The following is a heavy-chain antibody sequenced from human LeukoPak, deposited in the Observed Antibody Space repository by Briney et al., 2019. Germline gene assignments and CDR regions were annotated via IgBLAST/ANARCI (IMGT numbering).Heavy chain of an antibody. Sequence: GGSLRLSCAASKFAFSSYAMSWVRQAPGKGLGWVSAISGGGGNTYYADSVKGRFTISRDNSKNTLYLQMNSLRAEDTAVYYCGKNRYSGSLSPFDIWGQGTMVTVSS. CDR1: KFAFSSYA. CDR3: GKNRYSGSLSPFDI. V-gene: IGHV3-23*01. CDR2: ISGGGGNT. J-gene: IGHJ3*02. D-gene: IGHD1-26*01.